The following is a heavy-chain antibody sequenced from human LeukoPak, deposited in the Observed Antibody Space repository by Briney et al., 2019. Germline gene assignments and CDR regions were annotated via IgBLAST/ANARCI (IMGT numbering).Heavy chain of an antibody. Sequence: GGSLRLSCAASGFTFSSYAMSWARQAPGKGLEWVSAISGSGGSTYYADSVKGRFTISRDNSKNTLYLQMNSLRAEDTAVYYCAMSRYYDILTGYYNFDYWGQGTLVTVSS. CDR3: AMSRYYDILTGYYNFDY. J-gene: IGHJ4*02. CDR2: ISGSGGST. CDR1: GFTFSSYA. V-gene: IGHV3-23*01. D-gene: IGHD3-9*01.